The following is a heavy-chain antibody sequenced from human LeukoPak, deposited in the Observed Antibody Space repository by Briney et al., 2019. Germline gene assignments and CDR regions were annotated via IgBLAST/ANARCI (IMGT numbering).Heavy chain of an antibody. CDR3: ARGDTTVTIDSGLGY. J-gene: IGHJ4*02. CDR1: GYTFTGYY. D-gene: IGHD4-17*01. V-gene: IGHV1-2*02. CDR2: INPNSGGT. Sequence: GASVKVSCKASGYTFTGYYMHWVRQAPGQGLEWIGWINPNSGGTNYAQKFQGRVTMTRDTSISTAYMELSRLRSDDTAVYYCARGDTTVTIDSGLGYWGQGTLVTVSS.